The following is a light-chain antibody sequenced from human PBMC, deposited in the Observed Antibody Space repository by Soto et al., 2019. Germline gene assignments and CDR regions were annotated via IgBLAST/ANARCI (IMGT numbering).Light chain of an antibody. V-gene: IGKV1-39*01. CDR2: SAS. Sequence: DIQMTQSPSSLSASVGDRVTITCWASQSVSNLLNWYQQKPGKAPKLLIYSASSLQSGVPSRFSGSGSGTDFTLTISSLQPEDFATYYCQQSHNTPRTFGQGTKVEIK. CDR1: QSVSNL. CDR3: QQSHNTPRT. J-gene: IGKJ1*01.